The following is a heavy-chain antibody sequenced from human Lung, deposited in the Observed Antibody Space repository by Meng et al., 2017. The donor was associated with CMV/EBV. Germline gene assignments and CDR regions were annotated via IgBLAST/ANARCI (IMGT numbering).Heavy chain of an antibody. D-gene: IGHD6-6*01. Sequence: GESXKISCAASGFTFSTYWMHWVRQAPGKGLVWVSRINSDGSTRYADSVRGRFTISRDNAKNTLYLQMNSLRAEETAVYYCVLSPYSRSPQWGQGSLVTVSS. CDR2: INSDGST. CDR1: GFTFSTYW. J-gene: IGHJ4*02. CDR3: VLSPYSRSPQ. V-gene: IGHV3-74*01.